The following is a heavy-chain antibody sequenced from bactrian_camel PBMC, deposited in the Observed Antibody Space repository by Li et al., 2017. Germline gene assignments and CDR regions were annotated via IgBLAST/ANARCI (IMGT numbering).Heavy chain of an antibody. CDR1: GYTFSAHC. D-gene: IGHD3*01. V-gene: IGHV3S59*01. CDR3: SRAPARNGECSGMFEE. CDR2: IRADGYD. J-gene: IGHJ4*01. Sequence: DVQLVESGGGSVQAGGSPKLTCVASGYTFSAHCMGWFRQVTGKDRETVAYIRADGYDMYTASAKGRFTISRDNSKNTLFLQMNSLKPEDSATYYCSRAPARNGECSGMFEEWGQGTQVTVS.